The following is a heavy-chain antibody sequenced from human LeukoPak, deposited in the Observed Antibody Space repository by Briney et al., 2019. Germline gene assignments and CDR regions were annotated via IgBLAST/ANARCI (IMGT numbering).Heavy chain of an antibody. CDR1: GGSISSTSYY. Sequence: SETLSLTCNVSGGSISSTSYYWGWIRQPPGKGLEWIGYISHNGNTDYSPSLKSRLTMSVDTSKNQFSLKLSSVTAADTAVYYCARRKIYYGMDVWGQGTTVTVSS. V-gene: IGHV4-61*05. CDR2: ISHNGNT. CDR3: ARRKIYYGMDV. J-gene: IGHJ6*02.